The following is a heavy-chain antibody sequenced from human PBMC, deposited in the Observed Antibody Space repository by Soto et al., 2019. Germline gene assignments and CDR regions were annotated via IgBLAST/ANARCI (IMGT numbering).Heavy chain of an antibody. D-gene: IGHD6-19*01. V-gene: IGHV3-23*01. Sequence: EVQLLESGGGLVQPGGSLRLSCAASGFTFSSYAMSWVRQAPGKGLEWVSAISGSGGSTYYADSVKGRFTISRDNSKNSLYLQMNSLRAVDTAVYYCARRSSGWYFDYWGQGTLVTVSS. J-gene: IGHJ4*02. CDR2: ISGSGGST. CDR3: ARRSSGWYFDY. CDR1: GFTFSSYA.